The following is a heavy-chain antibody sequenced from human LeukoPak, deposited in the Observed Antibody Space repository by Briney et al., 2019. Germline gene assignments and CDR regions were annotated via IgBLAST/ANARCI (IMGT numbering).Heavy chain of an antibody. J-gene: IGHJ4*02. CDR1: GYTFTGYY. V-gene: IGHV1-2*02. Sequence: ASVKVSCKASGYTFTGYYMHWVRQAPGQGLEWMGWINPNSGGTNYAQKFQSRVTMTRDTSISTAYMELSRLRSDDTAVYYCARGSYGSGSYFFDYWGQGTLVTVSS. D-gene: IGHD3-10*01. CDR2: INPNSGGT. CDR3: ARGSYGSGSYFFDY.